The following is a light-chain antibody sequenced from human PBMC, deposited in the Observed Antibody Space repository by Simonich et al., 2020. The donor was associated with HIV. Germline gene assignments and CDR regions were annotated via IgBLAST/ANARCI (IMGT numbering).Light chain of an antibody. CDR2: GAS. J-gene: IGKJ3*01. CDR1: QSVRSN. V-gene: IGKV3-15*01. CDR3: QQYYSSPPT. Sequence: EIVMTQSPGTLSVSPGKRTTLSCRASQSVRSNVAWYQQKPGQAPRLLIYGASTRATGIPARFSGSGSGTEFTLTISSLQSEDFAVYYCQQYYSSPPTFGPGTKVDIK.